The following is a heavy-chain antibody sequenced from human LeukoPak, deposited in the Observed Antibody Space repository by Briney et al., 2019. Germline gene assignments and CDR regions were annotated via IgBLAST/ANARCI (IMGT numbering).Heavy chain of an antibody. J-gene: IGHJ4*02. Sequence: GGSLRLSCSASGFTFSSYAMSWVRQGPGKGLEWVSAISSSAHSTYYADSVKGRFTISRDDSKGSLHLQMNSLRVEDTAVYYCAKNPTSKPTTTDYWGQGTLVTVSS. CDR1: GFTFSSYA. V-gene: IGHV3-23*01. CDR2: ISSSAHST. CDR3: AKNPTSKPTTTDY. D-gene: IGHD1-1*01.